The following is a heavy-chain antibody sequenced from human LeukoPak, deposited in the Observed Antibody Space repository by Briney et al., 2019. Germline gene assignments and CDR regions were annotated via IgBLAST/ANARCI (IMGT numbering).Heavy chain of an antibody. D-gene: IGHD3-3*01. J-gene: IGHJ4*02. CDR3: ARHVRFLEWLSSYYFDY. CDR1: GGSISSSSYY. Sequence: SETLSLTCTVSGGSISSSSYYWGWIRQPPGKGLEWIGSIYYSGSTYYNPSLKSRVTISVDTSKSQFSLRLISVTAADTAVYYCARHVRFLEWLSSYYFDYWGQGTLVTVSS. CDR2: IYYSGST. V-gene: IGHV4-39*01.